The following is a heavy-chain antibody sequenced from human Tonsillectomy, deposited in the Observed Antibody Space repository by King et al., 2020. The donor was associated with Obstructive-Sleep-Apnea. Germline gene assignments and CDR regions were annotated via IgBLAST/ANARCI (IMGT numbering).Heavy chain of an antibody. Sequence: QLVQSGAEVKKPGSSVKVSCKASGGTFSSYAISWVRQAPGQGLEWMGGIIPILGIANYVQKFQGRVTITADKSTSTAYMELSSLRSEDTAVYYCARHTVTKTTTYFDYWGQGTLVTVSS. CDR1: GGTFSSYA. D-gene: IGHD4-17*01. CDR2: IIPILGIA. CDR3: ARHTVTKTTTYFDY. V-gene: IGHV1-69*04. J-gene: IGHJ4*02.